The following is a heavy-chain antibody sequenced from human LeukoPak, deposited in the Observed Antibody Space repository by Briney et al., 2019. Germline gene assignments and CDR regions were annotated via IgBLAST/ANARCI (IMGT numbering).Heavy chain of an antibody. CDR2: LSGSGGAT. CDR1: GFTFSNYA. CDR3: AKKRVITTPDAIDWYFDL. J-gene: IGHJ2*01. D-gene: IGHD1-1*01. Sequence: GGSLRLSCAASGFTFSNYAMAWVRQAPGKGLEWVSILSGSGGATYYADSVKGRFTISRDNSENTLFLQMNNLGAEDTALYYCAKKRVITTPDAIDWYFDLWGRGTLVTVSS. V-gene: IGHV3-23*01.